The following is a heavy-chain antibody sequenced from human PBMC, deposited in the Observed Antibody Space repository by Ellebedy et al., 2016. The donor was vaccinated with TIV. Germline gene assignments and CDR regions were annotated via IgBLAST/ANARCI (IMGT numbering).Heavy chain of an antibody. CDR1: GFTVSSHY. D-gene: IGHD2-15*01. CDR2: IYSGGST. CDR3: AKSEYCSGGSCYSNWFDP. V-gene: IGHV3-53*05. Sequence: GESLKISCAASGFTVSSHYMSWVRQAPGRGLEWVSVIYSGGSTYCADSVKGRFTVSRDNAKNSLYLQMNSLRAEDTALYYCAKSEYCSGGSCYSNWFDPWGQGTLVTVSS. J-gene: IGHJ5*02.